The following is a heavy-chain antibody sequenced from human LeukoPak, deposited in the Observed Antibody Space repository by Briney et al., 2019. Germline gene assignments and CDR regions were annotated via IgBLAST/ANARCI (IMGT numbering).Heavy chain of an antibody. V-gene: IGHV3-33*01. CDR2: IWFDGSNK. Sequence: GGSLRLSCEASGFSFSTYGMHWVRQAPGKGLEWVALIWFDGSNKHYADSVKGRFTISRDNSKNTMYLQMDSLRAEDTAVYYCAIYIVGATTADYWGQGTLVTVSS. CDR3: AIYIVGATTADY. D-gene: IGHD1-26*01. CDR1: GFSFSTYG. J-gene: IGHJ4*02.